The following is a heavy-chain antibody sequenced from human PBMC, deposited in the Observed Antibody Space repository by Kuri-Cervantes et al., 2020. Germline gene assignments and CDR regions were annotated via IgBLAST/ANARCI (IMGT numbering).Heavy chain of an antibody. CDR1: GYSISSGYY. J-gene: IGHJ4*02. Sequence: SQTLSLTCAVSGYSISSGYYWGWIRQPPGKGLEWIGSIYHSGSTYYNPSLKSRATISADTSKNQVSLKLSSVIAADTAVYYCVRQSVGTMMNYWGQGALVTVSS. D-gene: IGHD1-7*01. V-gene: IGHV4-38-2*01. CDR2: IYHSGST. CDR3: VRQSVGTMMNY.